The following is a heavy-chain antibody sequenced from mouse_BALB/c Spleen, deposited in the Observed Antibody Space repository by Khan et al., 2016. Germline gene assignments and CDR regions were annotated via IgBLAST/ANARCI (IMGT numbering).Heavy chain of an antibody. Sequence: EVELVESGGGLVKPGGSLKLSCAASGITFSRYAMSWVRQTPEKRLEWVATISSGGSYPYYPDNMKGRFTISRDNDKDSLYLEMSSLRSEDTAMYFCARHYDVSGFAMDYWGQGTSVIVSS. CDR1: GITFSRYA. J-gene: IGHJ4*01. V-gene: IGHV5-9-3*01. CDR3: ARHYDVSGFAMDY. D-gene: IGHD2-12*01. CDR2: ISSGGSYP.